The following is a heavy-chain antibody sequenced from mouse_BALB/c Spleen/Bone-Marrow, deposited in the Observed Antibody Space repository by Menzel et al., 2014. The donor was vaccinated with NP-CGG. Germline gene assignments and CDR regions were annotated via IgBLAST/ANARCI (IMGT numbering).Heavy chain of an antibody. CDR3: ARYYYGYYLDY. CDR1: GFNIXDTY. V-gene: IGHV14-3*02. CDR2: IDPANGNT. Sequence: EVKLQESGAELVKPGASVKLSCTASGFNIXDTYMHWVKQRPEQGLEWIGRIDPANGNTKYDPKFQGKATITADTSSNTAYLQLSSLTSEDTAVYYCARYYYGYYLDYWGQGTTLTVSS. J-gene: IGHJ2*01. D-gene: IGHD1-2*01.